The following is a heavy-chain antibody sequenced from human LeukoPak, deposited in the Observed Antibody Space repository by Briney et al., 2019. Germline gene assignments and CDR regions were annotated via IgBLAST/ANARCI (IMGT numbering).Heavy chain of an antibody. CDR2: VDDSGST. CDR3: AGRPVDGSGSYYKNYFDC. D-gene: IGHD3-10*01. V-gene: IGHV4-31*03. Sequence: SETLSLTCTVSGGSISSAGYYWSCIRLHPGEGLEWIGYVDDSGSTYHNPSLKTRVTMSVDTSKNQFSLRLSAVTAADTAVYYCAGRPVDGSGSYYKNYFDCWGQGALVTVSS. J-gene: IGHJ4*02. CDR1: GGSISSAGYY.